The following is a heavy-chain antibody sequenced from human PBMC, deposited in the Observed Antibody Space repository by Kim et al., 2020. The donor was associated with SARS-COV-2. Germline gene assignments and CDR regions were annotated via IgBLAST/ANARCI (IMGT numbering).Heavy chain of an antibody. Sequence: GGSLRLSCAASGFTFSTYWMHWVRQAPGEGLEWVARINNDGSIITYADSVRGRFTISRDNAKSMLHLQMNSLRVEDAAVYYCANEKLHSGYRWQQLRWGAGPLVPVSS. CDR2: INNDGSII. CDR1: GFTFSTYW. V-gene: IGHV3-74*01. D-gene: IGHD5-12*01. CDR3: ANEKLHSGYRWQQLR. J-gene: IGHJ4*02.